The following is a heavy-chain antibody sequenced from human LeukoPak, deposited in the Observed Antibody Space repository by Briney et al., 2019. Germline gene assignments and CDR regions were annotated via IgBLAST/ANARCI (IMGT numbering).Heavy chain of an antibody. CDR3: ARVRNYDYVWGSYPPPHYFDY. CDR2: INHSGST. Sequence: SETLSLTCAVYGGSFSGYYWSWIRQPPGKGLEWIGEINHSGSTNYNPSLKSRVTISVDTSKNQFPLKLSSVTAADTAVYYCARVRNYDYVWGSYPPPHYFDYWGQGTLVTVSS. V-gene: IGHV4-34*01. CDR1: GGSFSGYY. J-gene: IGHJ4*02. D-gene: IGHD3-16*02.